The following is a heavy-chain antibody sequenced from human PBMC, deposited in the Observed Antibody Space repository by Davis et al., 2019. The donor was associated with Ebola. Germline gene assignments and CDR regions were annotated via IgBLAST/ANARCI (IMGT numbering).Heavy chain of an antibody. V-gene: IGHV1-8*01. D-gene: IGHD3-22*01. CDR2: MNPNSGNT. CDR3: ARGYYDSSGYYSFY. Sequence: AASVTVSCKASGYTFTSYDIYWVRQATGPGLEWMGWMNPNSGNTGYAQKFQGRVTMTRNTSISTAYMELSSLRSEDTAVYYCARGYYDSSGYYSFYWGQGTLVTVSS. CDR1: GYTFTSYD. J-gene: IGHJ4*02.